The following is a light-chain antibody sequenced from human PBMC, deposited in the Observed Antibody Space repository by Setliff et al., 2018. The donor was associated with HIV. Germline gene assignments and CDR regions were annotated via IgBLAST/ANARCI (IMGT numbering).Light chain of an antibody. V-gene: IGLV2-11*01. CDR3: CSYAGSYTHV. CDR1: SSDVGGYNY. J-gene: IGLJ1*01. CDR2: DVS. Sequence: QSALTQPASVSGSPGQSITISCTGTSSDVGGYNYVSWYQQHPGKAPKLIIYDVSKRPSGVPDRFSGSKSANTASLTISGLQAEDEADYYCCSYAGSYTHVFGTGTKVTVL.